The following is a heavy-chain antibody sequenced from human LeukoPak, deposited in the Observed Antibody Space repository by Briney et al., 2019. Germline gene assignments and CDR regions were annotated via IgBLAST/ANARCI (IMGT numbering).Heavy chain of an antibody. CDR1: GGTFSSYA. V-gene: IGHV1-69*05. D-gene: IGHD2-2*01. Sequence: SVKVSCKASGGTFSSYAISWVRQAPGQGLEWMRGIIPIFGTANYAQKFQGRVTITTDESTSTAYMELSSLRSEDTAVYYCARSGSRGVVVPAATGAFDIWGQGTMVTVSS. CDR2: IIPIFGTA. J-gene: IGHJ3*02. CDR3: ARSGSRGVVVPAATGAFDI.